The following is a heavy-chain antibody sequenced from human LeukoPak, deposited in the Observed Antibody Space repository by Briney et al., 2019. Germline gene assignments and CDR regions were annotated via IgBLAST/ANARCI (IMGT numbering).Heavy chain of an antibody. CDR3: ASVYCGGDCYPDY. V-gene: IGHV4-59*08. J-gene: IGHJ4*02. D-gene: IGHD2-21*02. Sequence: SETLSLTCTVSGGSISSYYWSWIRQPPGKGLEWIGYIYYSGSTNYNPSLKSRVTISVDTSKNQFSLKLSSVTAADTAVYYCASVYCGGDCYPDYWGQGTLVTVSS. CDR1: GGSISSYY. CDR2: IYYSGST.